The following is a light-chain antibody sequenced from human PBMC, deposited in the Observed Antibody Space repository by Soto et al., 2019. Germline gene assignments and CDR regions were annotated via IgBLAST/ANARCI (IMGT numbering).Light chain of an antibody. CDR1: SGINVGSCR. V-gene: IGLV5-45*03. J-gene: IGLJ3*02. CDR2: YSSDSDK. CDR3: MIGHGSAWV. Sequence: QLVLTQPSSLSASPGASASLTCTLPSGINVGSCRIYWYQHKSGSPPQYVLSYSSDSDKEQGSGVPSRFSGFIYGSANAGILLISGLEAEDEDDYCCMIGHGSAWVFGGGTQLTVL.